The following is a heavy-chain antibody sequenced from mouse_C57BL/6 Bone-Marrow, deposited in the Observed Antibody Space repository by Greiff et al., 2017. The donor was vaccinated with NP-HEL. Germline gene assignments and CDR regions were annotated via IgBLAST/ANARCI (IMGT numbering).Heavy chain of an antibody. J-gene: IGHJ3*01. D-gene: IGHD1-1*01. CDR2: IYPGSGST. Sequence: QVQLQQPGAELVKPGASVKMSCKASGYTFTSYWITWVKQRPGQGLEWIGDIYPGSGSTNYNEKFKSKATLTVDTSSSTAYMQLSSLTSEDSAVYYCARCQSRYYYGSSWFAYWGQGTLVTVSA. CDR1: GYTFTSYW. V-gene: IGHV1-55*01. CDR3: ARCQSRYYYGSSWFAY.